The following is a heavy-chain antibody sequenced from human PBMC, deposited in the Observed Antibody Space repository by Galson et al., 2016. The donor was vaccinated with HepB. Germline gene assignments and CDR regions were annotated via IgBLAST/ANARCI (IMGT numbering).Heavy chain of an antibody. Sequence: ETLSLTCTVAGGSISSYYWSWIRHPPGKGLEWIGYIYYSGGTNYNPSLNSRVTISVDTSTNTVLLKLSPVSAAATAMYYCASDFVPYIWGQGTMVTVSS. D-gene: IGHD2-2*01. J-gene: IGHJ3*02. CDR1: GGSISSYY. CDR2: IYYSGGT. CDR3: ASDFVPYI. V-gene: IGHV4-59*01.